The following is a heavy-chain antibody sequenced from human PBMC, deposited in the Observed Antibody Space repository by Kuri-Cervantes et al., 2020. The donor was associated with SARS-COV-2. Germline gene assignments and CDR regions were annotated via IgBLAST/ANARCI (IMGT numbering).Heavy chain of an antibody. D-gene: IGHD3-3*01. Sequence: GSLRLSCAVYGGSFSGYYWSWIRQPPGKGLEWIGEINHSGSTNYNPSLKSRVTISVDTSKNQFSLKLSSVTAADTAVYYCARDRREITIFGAIYYSMDVWGQGTTVTVSS. CDR3: ARDRREITIFGAIYYSMDV. CDR1: GGSFSGYY. CDR2: INHSGST. V-gene: IGHV4-34*01. J-gene: IGHJ6*02.